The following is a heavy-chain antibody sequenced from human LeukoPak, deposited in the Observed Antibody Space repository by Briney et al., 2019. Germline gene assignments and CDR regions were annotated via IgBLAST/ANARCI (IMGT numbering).Heavy chain of an antibody. CDR2: IKPDGSAQ. D-gene: IGHD3-22*01. J-gene: IGHJ5*02. CDR1: GFTFSNSW. V-gene: IGHV3-7*01. CDR3: ANGGTYSSGP. Sequence: AGRSLRLSCAASGFTFSNSWMSWVRQAPGEGLEWVATIKPDGSAQYYVDSVKGRFTISRDNAKNSLFLQLNSLRAEDTAVYYCANGGTYSSGPWGQGTLVSVSS.